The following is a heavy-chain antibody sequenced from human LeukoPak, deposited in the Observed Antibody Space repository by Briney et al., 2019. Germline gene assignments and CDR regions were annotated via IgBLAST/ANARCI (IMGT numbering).Heavy chain of an antibody. CDR3: ARDRSYGSFNY. CDR2: ISSSGSTI. Sequence: PGGSLRLSCAASGFTFTNFGMNWVRQAPGKGLEWVSYISSSGSTIYYADSVKGRFTISRDNAKNSLYLQMSSLRAEDTAVYYCARDRSYGSFNYWGQGTLVTVSS. D-gene: IGHD5-18*01. J-gene: IGHJ4*02. CDR1: GFTFTNFG. V-gene: IGHV3-48*03.